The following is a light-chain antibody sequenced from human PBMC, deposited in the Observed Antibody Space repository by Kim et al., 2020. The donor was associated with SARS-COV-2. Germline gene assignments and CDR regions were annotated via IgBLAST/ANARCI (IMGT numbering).Light chain of an antibody. CDR2: DNN. Sequence: GQTVTISCSGSSANIGNNYVSWYQQLPGTAPKLLIYDNNKRPSGMPDRFSGSKSGTSATLGITGLQTGDEADYYCGTWDSSLSAGVFGGGTQLTVL. CDR3: GTWDSSLSAGV. CDR1: SANIGNNY. V-gene: IGLV1-51*01. J-gene: IGLJ3*02.